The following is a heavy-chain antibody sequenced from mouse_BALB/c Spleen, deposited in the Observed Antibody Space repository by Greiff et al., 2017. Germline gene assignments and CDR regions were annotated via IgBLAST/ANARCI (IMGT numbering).Heavy chain of an antibody. CDR1: GFTFSSYT. J-gene: IGHJ4*01. V-gene: IGHV5-6-4*01. D-gene: IGHD2-1*01. CDR2: ISSGGSYT. CDR3: TRGGGNYVYAMDY. Sequence: EVKLMESGGGLVKPGGSLKLSCAASGFTFSSYTMSWVRQTPEKRLEWVATISSGGSYTYYPDSVKGRFTISRDNAKNTLYLQMSSLKSEDTAMYYCTRGGGNYVYAMDYWGQGTSVTVSS.